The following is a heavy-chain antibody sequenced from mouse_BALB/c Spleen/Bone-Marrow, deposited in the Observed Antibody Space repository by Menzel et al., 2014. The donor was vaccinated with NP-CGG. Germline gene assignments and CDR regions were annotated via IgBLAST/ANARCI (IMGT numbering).Heavy chain of an antibody. CDR2: INPSNGGT. Sequence: QVQLQHSGAELVKPGASVKLSCKASGYTFTSXWXHWVXLRPXXGXXWXGEINPSNGGTNYNEKFKRKATLTVDKSSSTAYMQLSSLTSEDSAVYYCTIGGFDYWGQGTTLTVSS. CDR3: TIGGFDY. CDR1: GYTFTSXW. J-gene: IGHJ2*01. V-gene: IGHV1S16*01.